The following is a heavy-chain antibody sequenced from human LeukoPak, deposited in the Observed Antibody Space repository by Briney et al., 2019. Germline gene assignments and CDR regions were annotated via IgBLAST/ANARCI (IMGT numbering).Heavy chain of an antibody. CDR1: GFTFSNAW. CDR3: AKDPHIVVVPAALDY. D-gene: IGHD2-2*01. V-gene: IGHV3-23*01. J-gene: IGHJ4*02. CDR2: ISGSGGST. Sequence: GGSLRLSCAASGFTFSNAWMSWVRQAPGKGLEWVSAISGSGGSTYYADSVKGRFTISRDNSKNTLYLQMNSLRAEDTAVYYCAKDPHIVVVPAALDYWGQGTLVTVSS.